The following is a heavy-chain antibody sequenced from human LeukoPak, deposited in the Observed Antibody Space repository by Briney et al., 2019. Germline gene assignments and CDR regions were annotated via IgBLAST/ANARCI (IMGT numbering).Heavy chain of an antibody. D-gene: IGHD1-26*01. J-gene: IGHJ5*01. CDR2: IYYSGST. Sequence: SETLSLTCTVSGGSLSSGGYYWSWIRQHPGKGLEWIGYIYYSGSTYYNPSLKSRVTISVDTSKNQFSLKLSSVTAADTAVYYCARDYGHSGTFDSWGQGTLVAVSS. CDR1: GGSLSSGGYY. V-gene: IGHV4-31*03. CDR3: ARDYGHSGTFDS.